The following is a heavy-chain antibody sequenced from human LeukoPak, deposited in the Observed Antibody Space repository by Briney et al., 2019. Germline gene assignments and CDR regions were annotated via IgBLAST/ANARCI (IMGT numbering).Heavy chain of an antibody. Sequence: SVKVSCKASGGTFSSYAISWVRQAPGQGLEWMGGIIPIFGTANYAQKFQGRATITADESTSTAYMELSSLRSEDTAVYYCARGANRSWYAAFDIWGQGTMVTVSS. CDR1: GGTFSSYA. CDR3: ARGANRSWYAAFDI. CDR2: IIPIFGTA. J-gene: IGHJ3*02. D-gene: IGHD6-13*01. V-gene: IGHV1-69*13.